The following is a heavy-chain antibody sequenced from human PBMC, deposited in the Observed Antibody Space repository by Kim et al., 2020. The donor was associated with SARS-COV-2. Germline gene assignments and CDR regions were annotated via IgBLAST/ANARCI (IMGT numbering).Heavy chain of an antibody. CDR3: SRQKSTYSSSWYSYGMDV. Sequence: GESLKISCKGSGYSFTSYWIGWVRQMPGKGLEWMGIIYPGYSDTRYSPSFQGQVTISADKSISTAYLQWSSLKASATAMYYGSRQKSTYSSSWYSYGMDVWGQGTTVTVSS. J-gene: IGHJ6*02. CDR1: GYSFTSYW. V-gene: IGHV5-51*01. D-gene: IGHD6-13*01. CDR2: IYPGYSDT.